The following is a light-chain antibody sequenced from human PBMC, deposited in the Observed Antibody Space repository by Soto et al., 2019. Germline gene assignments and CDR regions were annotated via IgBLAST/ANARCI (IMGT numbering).Light chain of an antibody. J-gene: IGKJ3*01. CDR1: QDISKF. CDR3: QQYEDRPFT. CDR2: DAS. V-gene: IGKV1-33*01. Sequence: DIQMTQSPSSLSASVGDRVSFTCQASQDISKFLNWYQHKPGQAPTLLIYDASKSEFGVPSRFSGSGSGTDSTFTISSLQPEDFATYYCQQYEDRPFTFGPGTKVDIK.